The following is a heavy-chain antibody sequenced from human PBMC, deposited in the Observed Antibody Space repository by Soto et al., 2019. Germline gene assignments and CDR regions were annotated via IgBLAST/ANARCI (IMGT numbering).Heavy chain of an antibody. CDR1: GGSISSGGYS. Sequence: NPSETLSLTCAVSGGSISSGGYSWSWIRQPPGKGLEWIGYIYHSGSTYYSPSLKSRVTISVDRSKNQFSLKLSSVTAADTAVYYCARSLAAYYFDYWGQGTLVTVSS. CDR3: ARSLAAYYFDY. D-gene: IGHD6-19*01. CDR2: IYHSGST. V-gene: IGHV4-30-2*01. J-gene: IGHJ4*02.